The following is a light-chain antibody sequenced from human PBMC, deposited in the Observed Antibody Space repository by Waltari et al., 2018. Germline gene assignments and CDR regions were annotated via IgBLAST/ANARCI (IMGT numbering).Light chain of an antibody. CDR3: QSYDSSTVV. CDR1: SGSIASNY. Sequence: NFMLTQPHSVSESPGKTVTISCTGSSGSIASNYVQWYQQRPGSAPTTVIYEDNQRPSGVPDRCAGSSDSSSNSASLTISGLKTDDEADYYCQSYDSSTVVFGGGTKLTVL. V-gene: IGLV6-57*02. J-gene: IGLJ2*01. CDR2: EDN.